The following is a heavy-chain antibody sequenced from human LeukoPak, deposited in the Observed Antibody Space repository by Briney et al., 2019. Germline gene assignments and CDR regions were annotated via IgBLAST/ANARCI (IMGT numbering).Heavy chain of an antibody. Sequence: PGGSLRLSCAASGFTFSSYAMSWVRQAPGKGLEWVSVISGSGGSIYYADSVKGRFTISRDNSKNTLYLQMNSLRAEDTAVYYCAKDLVVVPAAGGYFDNWGQGTLVTVSS. CDR1: GFTFSSYA. J-gene: IGHJ4*02. D-gene: IGHD2-2*01. CDR2: ISGSGGSI. V-gene: IGHV3-23*01. CDR3: AKDLVVVPAAGGYFDN.